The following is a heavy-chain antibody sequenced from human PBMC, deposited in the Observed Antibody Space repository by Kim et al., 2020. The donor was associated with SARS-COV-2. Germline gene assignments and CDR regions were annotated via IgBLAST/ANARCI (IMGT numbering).Heavy chain of an antibody. V-gene: IGHV5-51*01. CDR2: IYPGDSDT. CDR3: ARLTYSSSFGDNWFDP. CDR1: GYSFTSYW. D-gene: IGHD6-6*01. Sequence: GESLKISCKGSGYSFTSYWIGWVRQMPGKGLEWMGIIYPGDSDTRYSPSFQGQVTISADKSISTAYLQWSSLKASDTAMYYCARLTYSSSFGDNWFDPWGQGTLVTVSS. J-gene: IGHJ5*02.